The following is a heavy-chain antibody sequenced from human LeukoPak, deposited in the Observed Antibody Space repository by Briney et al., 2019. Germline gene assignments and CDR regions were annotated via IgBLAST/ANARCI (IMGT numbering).Heavy chain of an antibody. V-gene: IGHV3-23*01. CDR3: ARGLSYDSSGYR. D-gene: IGHD3-22*01. CDR2: ISGSGGST. CDR1: GFTFSSYG. J-gene: IGHJ5*02. Sequence: GGSLRLSCAASGFTFSSYGMRWVRQAPGKGLEWVSAISGSGGSTYYADSVKGRFTISRDNSKNTLYLQMHSLRAEDTAVYYCARGLSYDSSGYRWGQGTLVTVSS.